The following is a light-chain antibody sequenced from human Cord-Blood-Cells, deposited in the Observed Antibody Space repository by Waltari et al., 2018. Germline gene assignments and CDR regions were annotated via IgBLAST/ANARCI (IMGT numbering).Light chain of an antibody. V-gene: IGLV2-23*01. Sequence: QSALTQPASVSGSPGQSITISCPGTSSDVGSYNFVSWYQQHPGKAPKLMIYEGSKRPSGVSNRFSGSKSGNTASLTISGLQAEDEADYYCCSYAGSVVFGGGTKLTVL. CDR3: CSYAGSVV. CDR1: SSDVGSYNF. CDR2: EGS. J-gene: IGLJ2*01.